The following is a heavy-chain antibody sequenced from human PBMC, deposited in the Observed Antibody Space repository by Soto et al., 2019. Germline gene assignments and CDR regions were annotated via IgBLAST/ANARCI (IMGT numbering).Heavy chain of an antibody. Sequence: ASVKVSCKASGYTFTGYYMHWVRQAPGQGLEWMGWINPNSGGTNYAQKFQGRVTMTRDTSISTAYMELSRLRSDDTAVYYCAVIVVVVAANNWFDPWGQGTLVTVSS. D-gene: IGHD2-15*01. CDR2: INPNSGGT. CDR1: GYTFTGYY. V-gene: IGHV1-2*02. J-gene: IGHJ5*02. CDR3: AVIVVVVAANNWFDP.